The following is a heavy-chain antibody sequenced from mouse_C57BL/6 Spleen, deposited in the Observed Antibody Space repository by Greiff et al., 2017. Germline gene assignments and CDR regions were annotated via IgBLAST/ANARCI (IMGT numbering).Heavy chain of an antibody. CDR3: ARGGNYGVYAMDY. CDR2: IDPSDSYT. V-gene: IGHV1-50*01. J-gene: IGHJ4*01. D-gene: IGHD2-1*01. CDR1: GYTFTRYW. Sequence: QVQLQQPGAELVKPGASVKLSCKASGYTFTRYWMQWVKQRPGQGLEWIGEIDPSDSYTNYNQKFKGKATLTVDPSSSKAYMQHSSLTSEVSAVYSCARGGNYGVYAMDYWGQGTSVTVSS.